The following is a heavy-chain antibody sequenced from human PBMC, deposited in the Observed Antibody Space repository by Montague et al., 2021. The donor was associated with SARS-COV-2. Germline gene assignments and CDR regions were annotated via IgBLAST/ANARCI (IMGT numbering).Heavy chain of an antibody. V-gene: IGHV4-4*09. J-gene: IGHJ2*01. CDR1: GSTISDYY. CDR3: ARRGYYDRAGYHLHLDL. D-gene: IGHD3-16*01. CDR2: ISSNGNT. Sequence: SETLSLTCTVSGSTISDYYCRWIPHSQGNALEWMAFISSNGNTNYNPFPKSRVTLSADASTHEYSLKLYSVTAAVTVVYFCARRGYYDRAGYHLHLDLWGR.